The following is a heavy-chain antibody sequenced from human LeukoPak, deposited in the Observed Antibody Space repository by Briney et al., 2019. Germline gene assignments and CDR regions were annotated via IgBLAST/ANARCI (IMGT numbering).Heavy chain of an antibody. D-gene: IGHD2-15*01. Sequence: PGGSLRLSCAASGFTFSSYWMHWVRQAPGKGLEWVSAISSSGGSTYYADSVKGRFTISRDNSKNTLYLQMNSLRAEDTAVYYCAKDDCSGGSCYSGHDHWGQGTLVTVSS. J-gene: IGHJ4*02. CDR1: GFTFSSYW. V-gene: IGHV3-23*01. CDR3: AKDDCSGGSCYSGHDH. CDR2: ISSSGGST.